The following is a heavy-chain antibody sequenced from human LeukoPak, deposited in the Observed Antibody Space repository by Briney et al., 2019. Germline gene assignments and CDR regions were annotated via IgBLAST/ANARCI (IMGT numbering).Heavy chain of an antibody. J-gene: IGHJ4*02. D-gene: IGHD2-2*01. CDR3: ARAIKPASPGSGPGY. Sequence: GASVKVSCKASGYTFTSYGISWVRQAPGQGLEWMGIINPSGGSTSYAQKFQGRVTMTRDMSTSTVYMELSSLRSEDTAVYYCARAIKPASPGSGPGYWGQGTLVTVSS. V-gene: IGHV1-46*01. CDR1: GYTFTSYG. CDR2: INPSGGST.